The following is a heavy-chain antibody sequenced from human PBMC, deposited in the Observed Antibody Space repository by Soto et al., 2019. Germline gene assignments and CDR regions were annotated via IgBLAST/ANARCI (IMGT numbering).Heavy chain of an antibody. V-gene: IGHV3-7*01. Sequence: GWSLRLSCSASVFTFSSYWMNWFRQAPGKGLEWVANIKQDGSEKYYVDSVKGRFTISRDNAKNSLYLQMNSLRAEDTAVYYCAREIKTTAIKYYYYGMDVWGQGTTVTVSS. D-gene: IGHD4-4*01. J-gene: IGHJ6*02. CDR1: VFTFSSYW. CDR2: IKQDGSEK. CDR3: AREIKTTAIKYYYYGMDV.